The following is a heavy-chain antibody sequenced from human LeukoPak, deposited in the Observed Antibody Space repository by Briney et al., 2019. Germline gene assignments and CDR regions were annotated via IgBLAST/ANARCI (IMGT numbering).Heavy chain of an antibody. D-gene: IGHD3-22*01. CDR1: GGTFSSYA. J-gene: IGHJ4*02. V-gene: IGHV1-69*13. CDR2: IIPIFGTA. Sequence: GASVKVSCKASGGTFSSYAISWVRQAPGQGLEWMGGIIPIFGTANYAQKFQGRVTITADESTSTAYMELSSLRSEDTAVYYCARDEGYYYDSSGYPYYFDYWGQGTLVTVSS. CDR3: ARDEGYYYDSSGYPYYFDY.